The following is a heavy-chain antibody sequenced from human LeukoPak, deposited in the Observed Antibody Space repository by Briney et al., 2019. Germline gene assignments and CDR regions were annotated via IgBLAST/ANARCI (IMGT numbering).Heavy chain of an antibody. V-gene: IGHV3-23*01. CDR2: ISGSGGGA. Sequence: GGSLRLSCAASGFTFSSYAMSWVRQAPGKGLEWVSAISGSGGGAYYADSVRGRFTISRDNSKNTLYLQMNSLRAEDTAVYYCAKPSHRSGWYYWFDPWRQGTLVTVSS. J-gene: IGHJ5*02. CDR1: GFTFSSYA. CDR3: AKPSHRSGWYYWFDP. D-gene: IGHD6-19*01.